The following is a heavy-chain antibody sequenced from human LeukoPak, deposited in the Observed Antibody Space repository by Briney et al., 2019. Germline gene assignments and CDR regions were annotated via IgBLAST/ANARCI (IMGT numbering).Heavy chain of an antibody. CDR2: MYHSGST. D-gene: IGHD7-27*01. CDR3: ARGFRGDNFDY. J-gene: IGHJ4*02. CDR1: GYSISSAYY. V-gene: IGHV4-38-2*02. Sequence: SETLSLTCSVSGYSISSAYYWGWIRQPPGKGLEWIGTMYHSGSTNYDPSLKSRVTISVDTSKNQFSLKLSSVTAADTAVYFCARGFRGDNFDYWGQGTLVTVSS.